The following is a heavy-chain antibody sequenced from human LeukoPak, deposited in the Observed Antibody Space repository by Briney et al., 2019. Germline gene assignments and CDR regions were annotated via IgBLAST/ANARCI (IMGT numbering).Heavy chain of an antibody. D-gene: IGHD1-26*01. CDR3: VKDSPPRYSGSPPAY. Sequence: GSLRLSCAASGFTFSSYWMSWVRQAPGKGLEWVANINKDGGEKYYVDSVKGRFTISRDNAKNSLYLQMNSLRADDTAAYYCVKDSPPRYSGSPPAYWGQGTLVTVSS. J-gene: IGHJ4*02. CDR1: GFTFSSYW. CDR2: INKDGGEK. V-gene: IGHV3-7*03.